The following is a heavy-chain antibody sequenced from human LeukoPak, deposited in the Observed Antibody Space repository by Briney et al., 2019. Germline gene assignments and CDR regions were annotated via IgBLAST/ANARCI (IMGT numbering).Heavy chain of an antibody. CDR1: EFTFSSHA. J-gene: IGHJ5*02. V-gene: IGHV3-21*01. CDR2: ITSTSRSI. D-gene: IGHD3-3*01. CDR3: AKPYYDFWSGYQSWFDP. Sequence: GGSLRLSCAASEFTFSSHAMIWVRQAPGKGLEWIASITSTSRSIFYADSVGGRFTISRDNSKNTLYLQMNSLRAEDTAVYYCAKPYYDFWSGYQSWFDPWGQGTLVTVSS.